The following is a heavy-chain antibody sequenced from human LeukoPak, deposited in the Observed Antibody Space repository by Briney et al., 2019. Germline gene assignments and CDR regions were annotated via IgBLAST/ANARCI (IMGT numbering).Heavy chain of an antibody. V-gene: IGHV6-1*01. CDR1: GDSVSINSAA. CDR3: AREEGAAGTGSYYYYYGMDV. Sequence: SQTLSLTCAISGDSVSINSAAWNWIRQSPTRGLEWLGRTYYRSKWYNDYAVSVKSRITINPDTSKNPFSLQLNSVSPEDTGVYYCAREEGAAGTGSYYYYYGMDVSGQGTTVTVSS. CDR2: TYYRSKWYN. D-gene: IGHD6-13*01. J-gene: IGHJ6*02.